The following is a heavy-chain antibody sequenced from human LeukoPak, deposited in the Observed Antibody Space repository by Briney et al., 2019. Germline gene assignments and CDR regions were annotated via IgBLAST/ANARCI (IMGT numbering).Heavy chain of an antibody. D-gene: IGHD3-10*01. CDR2: INPKRGGT. V-gene: IGHV1-2*02. Sequence: AASVNVSCKASGYTFVDHYIHWVRQAPGQGLEWMGWINPKRGGTTYAEKFEGRVTMTSDTAISTVYMELTSLRSDDTAFYYCAREVKVPGELLGGFDSWGQGSLVTVSS. CDR3: AREVKVPGELLGGFDS. CDR1: GYTFVDHY. J-gene: IGHJ5*01.